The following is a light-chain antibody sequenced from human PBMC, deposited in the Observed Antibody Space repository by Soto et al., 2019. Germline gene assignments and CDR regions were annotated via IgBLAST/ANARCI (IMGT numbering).Light chain of an antibody. J-gene: IGKJ5*01. CDR1: QDINTY. Sequence: DIQLTQSPSFLSASVGDRVTITCRASQDINTYLAWYQQKPGKAPKLLILAASTLQNGVPSRFSGSGSGTEFTVTITRLQPEDFATYYCQQRKSYPITFGQGTRLEI. CDR3: QQRKSYPIT. CDR2: AAS. V-gene: IGKV1-9*01.